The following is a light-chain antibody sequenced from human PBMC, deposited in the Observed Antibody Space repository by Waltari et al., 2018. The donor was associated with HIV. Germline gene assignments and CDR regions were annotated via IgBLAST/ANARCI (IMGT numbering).Light chain of an antibody. V-gene: IGLV1-40*01. J-gene: IGLJ2*01. Sequence: QSVLTQPPSVSGAPGQRVTLSCSGTSSNIGTHEVHWYQQFPGTAPRLLIYNSNNRPSGVPDRVSASTSGTSASLAITGLQADDEAYYYCQSSDSTLSGSVFGGGTKLTVL. CDR2: NSN. CDR3: QSSDSTLSGSV. CDR1: SSNIGTHE.